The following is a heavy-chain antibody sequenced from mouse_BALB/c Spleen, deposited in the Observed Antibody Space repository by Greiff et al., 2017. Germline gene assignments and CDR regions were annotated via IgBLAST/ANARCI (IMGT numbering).Heavy chain of an antibody. CDR3: ARGGLLPYAMDY. CDR2: IDPYNGGT. Sequence: VQLKQSGPELGKPGASVKISCKASGYSFTGYNMYWVKQSHRKSLEWIGYIDPYNGGTSYNQKSKGKATLTVDKSSSTAYMHLNSLTSEDSAIYYCARGGLLPYAMDYWGQGTSVTVSS. V-gene: IGHV1S135*01. D-gene: IGHD2-3*01. CDR1: GYSFTGYN. J-gene: IGHJ4*01.